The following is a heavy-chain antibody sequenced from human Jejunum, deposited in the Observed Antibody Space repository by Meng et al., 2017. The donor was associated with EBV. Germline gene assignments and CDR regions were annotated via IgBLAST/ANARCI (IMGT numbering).Heavy chain of an antibody. V-gene: IGHV4-39*01. CDR3: ARQGPSGRTFDY. CDR2: YYNSGST. Sequence: QLALQVSGPRPRTLAGSFTCNCTCYGGFIISHSYYWRWPRKTPAKGLELIGTYYNSGSTYYNPSLKSRVTISVDTSKNQFSLKLISVTAADTAAYYCARQGPSGRTFDYWGQGTLVTVSS. D-gene: IGHD1-26*01. CDR1: GGFIISHSYY. J-gene: IGHJ4*02.